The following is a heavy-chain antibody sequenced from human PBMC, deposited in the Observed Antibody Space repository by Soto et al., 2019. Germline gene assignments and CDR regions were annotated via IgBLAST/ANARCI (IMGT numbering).Heavy chain of an antibody. D-gene: IGHD5-12*01. Sequence: ASVKVSCKASGYTFTSYGISWVRQAPGQGLERMGWISAYNGNTNYAQKLQGRVTMTTDTSTSTAYMELRSLRSDDTAVYYCARDRIVATIRYYYGMDVWGQGTTVTV. CDR3: ARDRIVATIRYYYGMDV. CDR1: GYTFTSYG. CDR2: ISAYNGNT. V-gene: IGHV1-18*01. J-gene: IGHJ6*02.